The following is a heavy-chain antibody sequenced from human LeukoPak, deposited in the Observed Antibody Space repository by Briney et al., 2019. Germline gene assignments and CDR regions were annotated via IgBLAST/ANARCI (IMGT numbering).Heavy chain of an antibody. CDR1: GFRFSNYW. Sequence: PGGSLRLSCAASGFRFSNYWMSWVRQAPGKGLEWVANMNQDDSAKNYVDSVKGRFTISRDNAKNSLFLQMNSLRADDTAVYYCARDRGYCDGITSPADFWGQGTLVTASS. J-gene: IGHJ4*02. CDR2: MNQDDSAK. CDR3: ARDRGYCDGITSPADF. D-gene: IGHD2-21*01. V-gene: IGHV3-7*01.